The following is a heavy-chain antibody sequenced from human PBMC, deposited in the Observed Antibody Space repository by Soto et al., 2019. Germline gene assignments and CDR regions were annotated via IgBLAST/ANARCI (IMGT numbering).Heavy chain of an antibody. CDR2: IDPADSEA. V-gene: IGHV5-10-1*01. CDR3: ATSTLFGVVDTFKV. CDR1: GYRFTSRW. Sequence: GESLKISCEASGYRFTSRWRMWVRQLPGKGLEWVGKIDPADSEARYSPSFQVHVRFSVDTSNNTAFLQWNGLKASDTAIYYCATSTLFGVVDTFKVGGQGTMVTVSS. J-gene: IGHJ3*01. D-gene: IGHD3-3*01.